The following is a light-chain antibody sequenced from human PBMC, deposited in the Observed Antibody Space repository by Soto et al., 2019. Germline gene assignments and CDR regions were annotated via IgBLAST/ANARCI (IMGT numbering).Light chain of an antibody. J-gene: IGKJ1*01. CDR3: QQYNNWWT. CDR2: AAS. V-gene: IGKV1-17*01. Sequence: DIQMTQSPSSLSASVGDRVTITCRASQGIRNDLGWYQQKPGKAPKRLIYAASSLQSGVPARFIGNGSGTEFTLTISSLQSEDFAVYYCQQYNNWWTFGQGTKVDIK. CDR1: QGIRND.